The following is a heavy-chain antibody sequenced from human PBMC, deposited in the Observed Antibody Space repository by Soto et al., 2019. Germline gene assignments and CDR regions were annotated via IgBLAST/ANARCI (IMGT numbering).Heavy chain of an antibody. Sequence: GWSLRLSCAASGFSFSSYAMSWVRQAPGKGLEWVSVIYSGGSTYYADSVKGRFTISRDNSKNTLYLQMNSLRAEDTAVYYCARGRHDILTKGSGMDVWGQGTTVTVSS. J-gene: IGHJ6*02. CDR1: GFSFSSYA. V-gene: IGHV3-53*01. D-gene: IGHD3-9*01. CDR2: IYSGGST. CDR3: ARGRHDILTKGSGMDV.